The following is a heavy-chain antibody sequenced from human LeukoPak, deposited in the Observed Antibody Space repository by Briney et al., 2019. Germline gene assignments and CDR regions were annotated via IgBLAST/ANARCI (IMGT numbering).Heavy chain of an antibody. Sequence: ASVKVSCKASGYTFTSYGISWVRQAPGQGLEWMGLISAYNGNTNYAQKLQGRVIMTTDTSTSTAYMELRSLRSEDTAVYYCARYIVGANHFDYWGQGTLVTVPS. J-gene: IGHJ4*02. V-gene: IGHV1-18*01. D-gene: IGHD1-26*01. CDR3: ARYIVGANHFDY. CDR1: GYTFTSYG. CDR2: ISAYNGNT.